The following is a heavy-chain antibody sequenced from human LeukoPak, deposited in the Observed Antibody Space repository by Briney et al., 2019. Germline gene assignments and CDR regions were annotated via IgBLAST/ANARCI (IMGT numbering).Heavy chain of an antibody. CDR3: AREGSIGWQRKIDY. J-gene: IGHJ4*02. V-gene: IGHV3-21*01. CDR1: GFTFSSYS. CDR2: ISSSSSYI. Sequence: PGGSLRLSCAASGFTFSSYSMNWVRQAPGKGLEWVSSISSSSSYIYYADSVKGRFTISRDNAKNSLYLQMNSLRAEDSAVYYCAREGSIGWQRKIDYWGQGTLVTVSS. D-gene: IGHD6-19*01.